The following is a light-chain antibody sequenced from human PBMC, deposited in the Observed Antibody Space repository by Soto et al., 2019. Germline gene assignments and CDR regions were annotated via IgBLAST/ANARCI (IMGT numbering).Light chain of an antibody. J-gene: IGKJ4*01. V-gene: IGKV3-15*01. CDR2: GAS. Sequence: EIVMTQSPATLSVSPGERATLSCRASQSVSSNLAWYQQKPGQAPRLLIYGASTRATGIPARFSGSGSGTEFTVTISSLQSEDFAVYYCQQYNNWLALTFGGGTKVEI. CDR3: QQYNNWLALT. CDR1: QSVSSN.